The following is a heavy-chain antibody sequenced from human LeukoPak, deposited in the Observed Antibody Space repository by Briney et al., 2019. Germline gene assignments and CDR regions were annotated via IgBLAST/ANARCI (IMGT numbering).Heavy chain of an antibody. CDR3: ARLRRLGATNNRYYFDY. D-gene: IGHD1-26*01. CDR2: MNPNSGNT. CDR1: GYTFTSYD. J-gene: IGHJ4*02. Sequence: ASVKVSCKASGYTFTSYDINWVRQATGQGLEWMGWMNPNSGNTGYAQKFQGRVTMTRNTSISTAYMELSSLRSEDTAVYYCARLRRLGATNNRYYFDYWAREPWSPSPQ. V-gene: IGHV1-8*01.